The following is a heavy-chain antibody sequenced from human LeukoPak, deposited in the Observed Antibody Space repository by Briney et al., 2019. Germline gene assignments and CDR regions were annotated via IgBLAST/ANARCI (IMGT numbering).Heavy chain of an antibody. CDR2: IHTSGST. V-gene: IGHV4-4*09. CDR1: GDSSSIYY. Sequence: PSETLSLTCTVSGDSSSIYYWSWFRQPPGKGLEWLGYIHTSGSTTYNPSLRGRVAISLDTSKNQFSLKLSSVTAADTAVYYCALRWSQYNWFDPWGQGTLVTVSS. J-gene: IGHJ5*02. CDR3: ALRWSQYNWFDP. D-gene: IGHD4-23*01.